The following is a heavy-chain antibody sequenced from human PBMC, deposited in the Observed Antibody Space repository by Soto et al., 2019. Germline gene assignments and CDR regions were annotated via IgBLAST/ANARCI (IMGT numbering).Heavy chain of an antibody. V-gene: IGHV3-48*02. Sequence: EVQLVESGGGLVQPGGSLRLSCAASGFTFSSYSMNWVRQAPGKGLEWVSYISSSSSTIYYADSVKGRFTISRDNAKNSLYLQMNSLRDEDTAVYYCALRWGYYYGSGRGGGMDVWGQGTTVTVSS. CDR1: GFTFSSYS. D-gene: IGHD3-10*01. CDR3: ALRWGYYYGSGRGGGMDV. CDR2: ISSSSSTI. J-gene: IGHJ6*02.